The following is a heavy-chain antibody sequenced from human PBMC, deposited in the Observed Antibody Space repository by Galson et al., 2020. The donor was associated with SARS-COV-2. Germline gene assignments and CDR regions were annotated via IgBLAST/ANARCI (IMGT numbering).Heavy chain of an antibody. J-gene: IGHJ6*03. CDR1: GGLFTGYS. Sequence: SETLSLTCAVYGGLFTGYSWTWVRQPPGKGLEWIGEINVAGSTNYSPSLRSRVTLPVDTSQNQFSLKVRSVTAADTALYYCARGHRGVVPSPVLGLGPYYSYYYMDVWCKGTAVPVSS. CDR2: INVAGST. CDR3: ARGHRGVVPSPVLGLGPYYSYYYMDV. V-gene: IGHV4-34*01. D-gene: IGHD3-16*01.